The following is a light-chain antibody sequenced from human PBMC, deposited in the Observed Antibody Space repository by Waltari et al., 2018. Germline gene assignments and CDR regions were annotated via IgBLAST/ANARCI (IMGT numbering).Light chain of an antibody. V-gene: IGKV3D-15*01. CDR1: QTIISN. Sequence: EIVMTQSPAPLSLSPAETATLSCMASQTIISNTFAWFQQKPAQPPRLLIYGPSTRAPGSPARFSGSGSGTEFSLTIISVQPEDFATYYGEQYDNGPWTLGLGTRLETK. J-gene: IGKJ1*01. CDR2: GPS. CDR3: EQYDNGPWT.